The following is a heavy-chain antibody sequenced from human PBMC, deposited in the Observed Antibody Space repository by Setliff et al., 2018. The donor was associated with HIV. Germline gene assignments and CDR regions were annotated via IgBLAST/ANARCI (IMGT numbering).Heavy chain of an antibody. J-gene: IGHJ4*02. D-gene: IGHD1-26*01. CDR2: ISPNFGHT. CDR3: ASGVGHARDFDS. V-gene: IGHV1-18*01. CDR1: GYTFSTYA. Sequence: ASVKVSCKASGYTFSTYAMHWVRQAPGQRLEWMGWISPNFGHTDYAPRLLGRVTMTTDTSTSTAYMELRRLRSDDTAVYYCASGVGHARDFDSWGQGTLVTVSS.